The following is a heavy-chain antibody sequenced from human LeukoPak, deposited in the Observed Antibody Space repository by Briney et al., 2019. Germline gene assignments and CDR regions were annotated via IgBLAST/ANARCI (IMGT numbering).Heavy chain of an antibody. CDR3: ATNRFPPA. D-gene: IGHD3-10*01. V-gene: IGHV1-2*02. CDR2: INPNSCGT. J-gene: IGHJ1*01. CDR1: GYTFTGYY. Sequence: GASVEVSCKASGYTFTGYYMHWVRQAPGQGLEGMGWINPNSCGTHCAQKFQGRVTMTRDTSISTAYMELSRLRSDDTPVYYRATNRFPPAWGQGTLVTVSS.